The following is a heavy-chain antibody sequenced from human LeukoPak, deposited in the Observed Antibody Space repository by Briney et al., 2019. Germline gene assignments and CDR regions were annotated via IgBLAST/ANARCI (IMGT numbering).Heavy chain of an antibody. CDR2: INPNSGGT. J-gene: IGHJ4*02. V-gene: IGHV1-2*02. CDR3: ARAPLAVAGSTLDC. D-gene: IGHD6-19*01. Sequence: ASVKVSCKASGYTFTGYYMHWVRQAPGQGLEWMGWINPNSGGTNYAQKFQGRVTMTRDTSISTAYMELSRLRSDDTAVYYCARAPLAVAGSTLDCWGQGTLVTVSS. CDR1: GYTFTGYY.